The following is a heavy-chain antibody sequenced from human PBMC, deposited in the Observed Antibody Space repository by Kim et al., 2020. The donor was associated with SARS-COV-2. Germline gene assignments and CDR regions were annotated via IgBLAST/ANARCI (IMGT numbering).Heavy chain of an antibody. V-gene: IGHV4-34*01. CDR2: INHSGST. J-gene: IGHJ6*02. CDR1: GGSFSGYY. Sequence: SETLPLTCAVYGGSFSGYYWSWIRQPPGKGLEWIGEINHSGSTNYNPSLKSRVTISVDTSKNQFSLKLSSVTAADTAVYYCARASACQQQSCAGGMDVWGQGTTVTVSS. D-gene: IGHD6-13*01. CDR3: ARASACQQQSCAGGMDV.